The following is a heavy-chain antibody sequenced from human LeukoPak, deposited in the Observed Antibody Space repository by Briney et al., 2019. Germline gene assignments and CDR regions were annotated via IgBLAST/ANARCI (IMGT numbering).Heavy chain of an antibody. J-gene: IGHJ4*02. Sequence: AGESLKISCEGSGYSFTSYWIGWVRQVPGKGLERMGIIHPSDSETRYSPSFQGQVTISADKSISTAYLQWSSLKASDTAMYYCARNSGNFIIDHWGQGTLITVSS. CDR1: GYSFTSYW. D-gene: IGHD3-22*01. V-gene: IGHV5-51*01. CDR2: IHPSDSET. CDR3: ARNSGNFIIDH.